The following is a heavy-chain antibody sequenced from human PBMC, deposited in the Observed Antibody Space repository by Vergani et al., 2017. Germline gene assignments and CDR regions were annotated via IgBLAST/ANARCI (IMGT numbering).Heavy chain of an antibody. Sequence: QVQLVPSGAEVKKPGASVKVSCKASGYTFTSYGISWVRQAPGQGLEWMGWISAYNGNTNYAQKLQGRVTMTTDTSTSTAYMELRSLRSDDTAVYYCARYCSSTSCRLHAFDIWGQGTMVTVSS. D-gene: IGHD2-2*01. CDR3: ARYCSSTSCRLHAFDI. CDR1: GYTFTSYG. V-gene: IGHV1-18*04. CDR2: ISAYNGNT. J-gene: IGHJ3*02.